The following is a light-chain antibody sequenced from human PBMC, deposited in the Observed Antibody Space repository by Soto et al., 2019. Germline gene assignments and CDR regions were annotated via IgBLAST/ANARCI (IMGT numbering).Light chain of an antibody. CDR3: MHALLSPWT. V-gene: IGKV2-28*01. J-gene: IGKJ1*01. CDR1: RTLLHSNGYNY. CDR2: LGS. Sequence: TQYPSTLSASLGDRFTITCMSSRTLLHSNGYNYLDWYLQKPGQSTQLLIYLGSNRASGVPDRFSGSGSGTDFKLKISRVEGEDNGVYCWMHALLSPWTFGQGTEV.